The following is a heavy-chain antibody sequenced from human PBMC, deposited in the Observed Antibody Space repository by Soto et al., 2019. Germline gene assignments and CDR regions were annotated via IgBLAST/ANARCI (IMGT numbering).Heavy chain of an antibody. CDR1: VFTFNMYA. J-gene: IGHJ6*02. D-gene: IGHD4-17*01. CDR2: ISFDGGNK. CDR3: ARENDYGYRYINYGLDV. V-gene: IGHV3-64*04. Sequence: PWWSLRLSCSTSVFTFNMYAMHWVRQAPGKGLEYVSVISFDGGNKYYADSVKGRFTISRDNSKNTLYLQMNNLRAEDAAVYFCARENDYGYRYINYGLDVWGQGTTVTVSS.